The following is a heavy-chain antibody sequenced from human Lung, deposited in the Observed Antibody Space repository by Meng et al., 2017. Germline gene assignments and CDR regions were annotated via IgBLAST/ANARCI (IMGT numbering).Heavy chain of an antibody. J-gene: IGHJ4*02. D-gene: IGHD6-19*01. V-gene: IGHV6-1*01. CDR3: ARSQQWLDS. Sequence: VHLQQSGPGRVKPSETLLLTCDISGDSVSSKSAAWNWIRQSRSRGLEWLGRRNYRSKWYNGYAVSVRSRITTDPDTSKNQFSLQLNSVTPEDTAVYYCARSQQWLDSWGQGTLVTVSS. CDR1: GDSVSSKSAA. CDR2: RNYRSKWYN.